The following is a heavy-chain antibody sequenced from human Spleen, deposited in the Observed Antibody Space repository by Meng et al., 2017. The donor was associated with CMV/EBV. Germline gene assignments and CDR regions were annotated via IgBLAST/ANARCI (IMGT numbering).Heavy chain of an antibody. J-gene: IGHJ4*02. CDR1: GYSFTSYW. Sequence: GESLKISCKGSGYSFTSYWIGWVRQMPGKGLDWMGIIYPGDSDTRYSPSFQGQVTISADKSISTAYLQWTSLKASDTAIYYCARADTNSSYYFDYWGQGTLVTVSS. CDR3: ARADTNSSYYFDY. CDR2: IYPGDSDT. D-gene: IGHD5-18*01. V-gene: IGHV5-51*01.